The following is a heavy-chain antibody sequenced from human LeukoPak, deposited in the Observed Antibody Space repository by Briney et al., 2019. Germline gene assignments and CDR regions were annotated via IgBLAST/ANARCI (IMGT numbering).Heavy chain of an antibody. D-gene: IGHD5-12*01. CDR2: IIPIFGTA. J-gene: IGHJ6*02. Sequence: ASVKVSCKASGGTFSSYAISWVRQAPGQGLEWMGGIIPIFGTANYAQKFQGRVTITADESTSTAYMELSSLRSEDTAVYYCARDYDRLYYYGMDVWGQGTTVTVSS. CDR1: GGTFSSYA. V-gene: IGHV1-69*13. CDR3: ARDYDRLYYYGMDV.